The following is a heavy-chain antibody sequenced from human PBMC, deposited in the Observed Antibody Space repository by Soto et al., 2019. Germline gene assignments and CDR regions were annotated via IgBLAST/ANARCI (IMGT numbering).Heavy chain of an antibody. CDR1: GGTFSSYA. CDR2: IIPIFGTA. V-gene: IGHV1-69*13. D-gene: IGHD2-15*01. Sequence: SVKVSCKASGGTFSSYAISWVRQAPGQGLEWMGGIIPIFGTANYAQKFQGRVTITADESTSTAYMELSSLRSEDTAVYYCARDIVVVVAAPRADKYYGMDVWGQGTKVTVYS. CDR3: ARDIVVVVAAPRADKYYGMDV. J-gene: IGHJ6*02.